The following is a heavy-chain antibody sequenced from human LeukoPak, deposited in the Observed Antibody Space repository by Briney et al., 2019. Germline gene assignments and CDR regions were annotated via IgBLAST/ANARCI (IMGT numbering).Heavy chain of an antibody. CDR1: GFTFSDYY. Sequence: PGGSLRLSCAASGFTFSDYYMNWVRQAPGKGLEWLSYISSSSSTIYYADSEKGRFTISRDNAKNSLYLQMNSLRAEDTAVYYCARDELGYDSSGYYYYFDFWGQGTLVTVSS. CDR3: ARDELGYDSSGYYYYFDF. D-gene: IGHD3-22*01. CDR2: ISSSSSTI. J-gene: IGHJ4*02. V-gene: IGHV3-48*01.